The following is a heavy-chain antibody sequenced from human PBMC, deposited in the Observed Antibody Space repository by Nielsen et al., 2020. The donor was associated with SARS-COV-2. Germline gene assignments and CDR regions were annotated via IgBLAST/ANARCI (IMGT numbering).Heavy chain of an antibody. CDR2: IWYDGSKE. D-gene: IGHD4-17*01. Sequence: GGSLRLSCVASGFTFRSYAMHWVRQPPGKGLEWVGIIWYDGSKEYYGDSVKGRFTISRDNSKNTVYLQMNSLRAGDTAVYHCARVRDNGDSYWYFDLWGRGTLVTVSS. J-gene: IGHJ2*01. CDR1: GFTFRSYA. V-gene: IGHV3-33*01. CDR3: ARVRDNGDSYWYFDL.